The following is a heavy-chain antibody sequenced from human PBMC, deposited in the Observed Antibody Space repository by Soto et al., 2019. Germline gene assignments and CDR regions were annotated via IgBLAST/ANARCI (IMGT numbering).Heavy chain of an antibody. CDR1: GGLFSSYP. J-gene: IGHJ4*02. CDR2: IIPVFQTA. D-gene: IGHD2-15*01. Sequence: QEQLVQSGAEVKKPGSSVKVSCKASGGLFSSYPISWVRQVPGQGLEWMGGIIPVFQTAYYTQRFQGRVTITADESTKQANMELSSLRSKERAIYYCRGGGSVFTCFNKFWGQEPLFTVS. V-gene: IGHV1-69*01. CDR3: RGGGSVFTCFNKF.